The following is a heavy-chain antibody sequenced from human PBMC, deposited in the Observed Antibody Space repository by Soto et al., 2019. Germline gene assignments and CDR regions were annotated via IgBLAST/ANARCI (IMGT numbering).Heavy chain of an antibody. Sequence: GGSLRLSCGASGFTFSDNAMTWVRQAPGKGLEWVSSISDDGDSTYYADSVKGRFAVSRDNSKNTLFLHMNSLGAEDTAVYYCAKSLSTAVNYGLDVWRQGTSVTVSS. CDR3: AKSLSTAVNYGLDV. CDR1: GFTFSDNA. J-gene: IGHJ6*02. D-gene: IGHD2-2*01. V-gene: IGHV3-23*01. CDR2: ISDDGDST.